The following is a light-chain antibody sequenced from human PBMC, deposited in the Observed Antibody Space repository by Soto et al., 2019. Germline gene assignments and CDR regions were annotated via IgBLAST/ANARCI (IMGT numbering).Light chain of an antibody. Sequence: QSVLTQPPSLSASPGQKVTISCSGSSSNIGGNSVSWYQQLPGTATKLLIYDDNKRPSGIPDRFSGSKSATSATLGITGFQTGDAADYYCGSWDSSLSAYVFGTGTKVTV. J-gene: IGLJ1*01. V-gene: IGLV1-51*01. CDR3: GSWDSSLSAYV. CDR1: SSNIGGNS. CDR2: DDN.